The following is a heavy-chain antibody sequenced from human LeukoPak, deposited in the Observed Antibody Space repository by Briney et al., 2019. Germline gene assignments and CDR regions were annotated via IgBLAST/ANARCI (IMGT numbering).Heavy chain of an antibody. CDR1: GGSFSGYY. CDR2: INHSGST. Sequence: PSETLSLTCAVYGGSFSGYYWSWIRQPPGKGLEWIGEINHSGSTNYNPSLKSRVTISVDTSKNQLSLKLSSVTAADTAVYYCARGEGPYSNYGYWGQGTLVTVSS. J-gene: IGHJ4*02. V-gene: IGHV4-34*01. D-gene: IGHD4-11*01. CDR3: ARGEGPYSNYGY.